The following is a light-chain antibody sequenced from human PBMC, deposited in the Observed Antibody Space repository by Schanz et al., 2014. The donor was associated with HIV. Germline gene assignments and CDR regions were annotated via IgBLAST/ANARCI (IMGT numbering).Light chain of an antibody. Sequence: IVLTQSPGTLSLSPGEKATLSCKASQSSSTYLAWYQHKPGQAPRLLIYGASTRATGIPDRFRGSGSGTDFTLTITRLEPEDFAVYYCQQYGSSSWTFGQGTKVDLK. J-gene: IGKJ1*01. CDR3: QQYGSSSWT. CDR1: QSSSTY. V-gene: IGKV3-20*01. CDR2: GAS.